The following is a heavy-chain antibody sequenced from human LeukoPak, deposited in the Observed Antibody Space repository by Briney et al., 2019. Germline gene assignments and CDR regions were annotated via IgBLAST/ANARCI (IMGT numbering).Heavy chain of an antibody. J-gene: IGHJ4*02. CDR3: AGHHPRNTVDF. D-gene: IGHD2-8*02. CDR2: ISYSGFT. Sequence: SETLSLTCTVSGGSISSYKWSWIRQPPGKGLEWIGYISYSGFTNYNPSLKSRVTISLDTSKNQFSLKLTSVTAADTAVYYCAGHHPRNTVDFWGQGTLVTVSS. CDR1: GGSISSYK. V-gene: IGHV4-59*08.